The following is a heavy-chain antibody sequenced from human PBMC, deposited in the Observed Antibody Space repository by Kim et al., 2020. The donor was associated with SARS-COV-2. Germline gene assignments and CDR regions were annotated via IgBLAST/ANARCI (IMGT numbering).Heavy chain of an antibody. CDR3: ARGAHLQH. V-gene: IGHV3-48*02. J-gene: IGHJ1*01. Sequence: SSSTFNADSVKGRFTISRDNAKNSLYLQMNSLRDEDTAVYYCARGAHLQHWGQGTLVTVSS. CDR2: SSST.